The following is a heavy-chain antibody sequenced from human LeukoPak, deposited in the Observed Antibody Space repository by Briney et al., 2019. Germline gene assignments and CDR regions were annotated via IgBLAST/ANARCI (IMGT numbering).Heavy chain of an antibody. J-gene: IGHJ4*02. V-gene: IGHV3-7*01. D-gene: IGHD2-2*01. CDR3: ARVGSTSWYLDY. CDR2: IRQDGSDN. Sequence: PGGSLRLSCVASGFTFSDFYMTWIRQAPGKGLEWLANIRQDGSDNYYADSVKGRFTFSRDNARNSLYLQMNSLRADDTAVYYCARVGSTSWYLDYWGQGTLVTVSS. CDR1: GFTFSDFY.